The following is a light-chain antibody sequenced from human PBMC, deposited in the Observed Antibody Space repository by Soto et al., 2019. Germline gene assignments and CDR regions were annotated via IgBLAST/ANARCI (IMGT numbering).Light chain of an antibody. CDR3: QQYNSYST. CDR2: DAS. CDR1: QSISTR. V-gene: IGKV1-5*01. J-gene: IGKJ1*01. Sequence: DIQMTQSPSTLSASVGDRVTMTCRASQSISTRLAWYQQKPGKAPKLLIYDASSLESGVPSRFSGSASGTEFTLTISSLQPDDFATYYCQQYNSYSTFGQGTKV.